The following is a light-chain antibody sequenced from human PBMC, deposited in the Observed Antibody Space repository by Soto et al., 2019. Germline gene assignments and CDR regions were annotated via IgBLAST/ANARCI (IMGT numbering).Light chain of an antibody. CDR1: QSLVHSDGIAY. J-gene: IGKJ5*01. CDR3: MQGTHWPIT. CDR2: KVS. Sequence: DVVMTQSPLSLPVTLGQPASISCRVNQSLVHSDGIAYFSWFQQRPGRSPRRLIYKVSNRDSGVPARFSGSGSGTDFALKISRVEAEDVGVYYCMQGTHWPITFGQGTRLENK. V-gene: IGKV2-30*02.